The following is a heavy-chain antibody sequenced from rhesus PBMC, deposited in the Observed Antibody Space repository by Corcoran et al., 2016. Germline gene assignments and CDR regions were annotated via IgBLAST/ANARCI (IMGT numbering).Heavy chain of an antibody. CDR2: IKNKADGGTA. V-gene: IGHV3-16*02. Sequence: EVQLVESGGGLVQPGGSLRLSCAAPGFPLRNYWMSWVRQAPGKGMDWVGHIKNKADGGTAANAESVKGRFTISRDDSKNTLYLQMNSLKTEDTAVYYCTRIGYWGQGVLVTVSS. J-gene: IGHJ4*01. CDR1: GFPLRNYW. CDR3: TRIGY.